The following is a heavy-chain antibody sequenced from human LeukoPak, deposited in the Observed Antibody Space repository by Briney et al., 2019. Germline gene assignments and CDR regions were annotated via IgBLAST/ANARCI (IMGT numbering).Heavy chain of an antibody. V-gene: IGHV4-34*01. J-gene: IGHJ4*02. D-gene: IGHD3-22*01. CDR2: INHSGST. CDR1: GGSFNNYY. CDR3: ARGTYYFDTSAHETDDY. Sequence: SETLSLTYAVYGGSFNNYYWSWIRQPPGKGLEWIGEINHSGSTNYNPSLKSRLTISVDTPKNQFSLKLSSVTAADTAVYYCARGTYYFDTSAHETDDYWGQGTLVTVSS.